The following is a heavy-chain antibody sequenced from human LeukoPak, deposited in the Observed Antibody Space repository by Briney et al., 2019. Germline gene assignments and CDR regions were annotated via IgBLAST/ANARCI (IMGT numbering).Heavy chain of an antibody. Sequence: SETLSLTCSVSGYSISSAYYWGWIRQPPGKGREWIGTMDHSGSTNYNPSLKRRGTISVDTSKNQFSLKLSSVTAADPAVYFCARGFRGDNFDYWGQGTLVTVSS. CDR3: ARGFRGDNFDY. J-gene: IGHJ4*02. CDR1: GYSISSAYY. D-gene: IGHD7-27*01. CDR2: MDHSGST. V-gene: IGHV4-38-2*02.